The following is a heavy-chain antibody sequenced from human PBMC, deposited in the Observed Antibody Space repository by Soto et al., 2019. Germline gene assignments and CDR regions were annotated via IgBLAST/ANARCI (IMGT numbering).Heavy chain of an antibody. V-gene: IGHV4-31*03. CDR2: IYYSGST. CDR3: AREWLYDSNWFDP. Sequence: SETLSLTCTVSGGSISSGGYYWSWIRQHPGKGLEWIGYIYYSGSTYYNPSLKSRVTISVDTSKNQFSLKLSSVTAADTAVYYCAREWLYDSNWFDPWGQGTLVTVSS. J-gene: IGHJ5*02. D-gene: IGHD5-12*01. CDR1: GGSISSGGYY.